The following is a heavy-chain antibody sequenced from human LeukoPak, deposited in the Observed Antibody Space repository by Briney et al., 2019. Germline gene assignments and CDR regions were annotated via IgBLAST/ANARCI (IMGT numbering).Heavy chain of an antibody. Sequence: PGGSLRLSCSASGFTFSSYAMHWVRQAPGKGLEYVSAISDSGGSTYYADSVKGRFTISRDNSKNTLYLHMSSLRAEDTAVYFCVRGYSFGPYGMDVWGQGTTVTVSS. V-gene: IGHV3-64D*09. CDR3: VRGYSFGPYGMDV. CDR1: GFTFSSYA. D-gene: IGHD2-15*01. J-gene: IGHJ6*02. CDR2: ISDSGGST.